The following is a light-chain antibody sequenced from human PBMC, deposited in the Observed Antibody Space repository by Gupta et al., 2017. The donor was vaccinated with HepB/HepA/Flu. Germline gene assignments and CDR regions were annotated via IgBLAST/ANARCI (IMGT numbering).Light chain of an antibody. Sequence: EIVLTQSPGTLSLSPGERVSLPCRASQSVRNNFLAWYQQKPGQAPRLLISRASGRATGIPDRFSGSGSGTDFTLTISRLEPEDFAVYHCQQDGSTPYTFGQGTKLEIK. CDR3: QQDGSTPYT. J-gene: IGKJ2*01. CDR1: QSVRNNF. V-gene: IGKV3-20*01. CDR2: RAS.